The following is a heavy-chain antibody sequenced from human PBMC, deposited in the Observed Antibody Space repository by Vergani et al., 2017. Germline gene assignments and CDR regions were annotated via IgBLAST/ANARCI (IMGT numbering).Heavy chain of an antibody. V-gene: IGHV4-61*02. CDR3: ARASHCINCYTEGPNGPGYYYMDV. D-gene: IGHD2-8*01. CDR2: MYTSGHT. J-gene: IGHJ6*03. CDR1: GASVSRGTYY. Sequence: QVQLQESGPGLLKPSQTLSPTCTVSGASVSRGTYYWTWIRQPAGKKLEWIVRMYTSGHTIYNPSLESRVTMSVDTSKHQFSLQLSSVTAADTAVYYCARASHCINCYTEGPNGPGYYYMDVCGKGTTVTVSS.